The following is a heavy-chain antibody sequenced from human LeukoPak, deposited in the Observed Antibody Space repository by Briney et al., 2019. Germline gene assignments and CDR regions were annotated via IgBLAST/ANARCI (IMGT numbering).Heavy chain of an antibody. D-gene: IGHD2-2*01. Sequence: PSETLSLTCTVSGDSISSGGYYWSWIRQPPGRGLEWIGYIYHTGSTYYNPSLKSRVTISVDTSKNQFSLKLSSVTAADTAVYYCARRGVVPAAVSGVDYWGQGTLVTVSS. CDR2: IYHTGST. CDR1: GDSISSGGYY. CDR3: ARRGVVPAAVSGVDY. V-gene: IGHV4-30-2*01. J-gene: IGHJ4*02.